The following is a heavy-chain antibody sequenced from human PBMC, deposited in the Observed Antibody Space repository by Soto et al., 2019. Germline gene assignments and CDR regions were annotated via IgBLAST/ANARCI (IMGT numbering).Heavy chain of an antibody. J-gene: IGHJ4*02. Sequence: QVQLVQSGAEVKRPGASVKVSCKASGYTFTNYAVHWVRQAPGQRLEWMGWINADDGNTKYSRNFQGRVTITRDTSASTAYMELSSLRSEDTAVYYCVRDGAVAGNINFDFWGQGTLVTVSS. CDR2: INADDGNT. D-gene: IGHD6-19*01. CDR3: VRDGAVAGNINFDF. CDR1: GYTFTNYA. V-gene: IGHV1-3*01.